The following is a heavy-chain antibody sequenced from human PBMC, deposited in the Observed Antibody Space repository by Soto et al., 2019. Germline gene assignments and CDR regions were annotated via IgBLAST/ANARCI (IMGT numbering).Heavy chain of an antibody. J-gene: IGHJ5*02. Sequence: AASVKVSCKASGYTFTSYGISWVRQAPGQGLEWMGWISAYNGNTNYAQKLQGRVTMTTDTSTSTAYMELRSLRSDDTAVYYCARSLGYCSGGSCYSAWFDPWGQGTLVTVSS. D-gene: IGHD2-15*01. V-gene: IGHV1-18*01. CDR2: ISAYNGNT. CDR1: GYTFTSYG. CDR3: ARSLGYCSGGSCYSAWFDP.